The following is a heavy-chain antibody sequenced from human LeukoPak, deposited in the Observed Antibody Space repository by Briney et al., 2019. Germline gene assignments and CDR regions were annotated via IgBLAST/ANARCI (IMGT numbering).Heavy chain of an antibody. Sequence: SETLSLTCAVYGGSFSGYYWSWIRQPPGKGLEWIGYIYYSGSTNYNPSLKSRVTISVDTSKNQFSLKLSSVTAADTAVYYCARLPYSGYDPEGYYFDYWGQGTLVTVSS. J-gene: IGHJ4*02. D-gene: IGHD5-12*01. CDR3: ARLPYSGYDPEGYYFDY. CDR2: IYYSGST. V-gene: IGHV4-59*08. CDR1: GGSFSGYY.